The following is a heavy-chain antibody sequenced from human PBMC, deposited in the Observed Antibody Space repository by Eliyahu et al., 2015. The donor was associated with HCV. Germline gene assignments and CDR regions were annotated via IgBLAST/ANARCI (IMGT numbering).Heavy chain of an antibody. CDR1: GFXFSSXS. J-gene: IGHJ4*02. V-gene: IGHV3-23*01. D-gene: IGHD5/OR15-5a*01. CDR2: ISGVGSST. Sequence: VQLLESGGGLVQPGGSVRLSCSAXGFXFSSXSMAWVRKAPGKGLEWVSSISGVGSSTYXADSLKGRFTVSRDTSKXTLYLELNSLKADDTAVYYCATIPHLLRVSFDSWGQGTLVTVSS. CDR3: ATIPHLLRVSFDS.